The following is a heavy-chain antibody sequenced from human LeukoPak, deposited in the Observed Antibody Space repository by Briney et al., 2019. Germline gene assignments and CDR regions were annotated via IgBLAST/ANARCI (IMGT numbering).Heavy chain of an antibody. J-gene: IGHJ5*02. V-gene: IGHV3-7*01. Sequence: PGGSLRLSCAASGFTFSSYWMNWVRQAPGKGLEWVANIKQDGSEKYSVDSVKGRFTISRDNAKSSLYLQMNSLRAEDTAVYYCARGNAMVRGVPIWFDPWGQGTLVTVSS. CDR2: IKQDGSEK. CDR3: ARGNAMVRGVPIWFDP. D-gene: IGHD3-10*01. CDR1: GFTFSSYW.